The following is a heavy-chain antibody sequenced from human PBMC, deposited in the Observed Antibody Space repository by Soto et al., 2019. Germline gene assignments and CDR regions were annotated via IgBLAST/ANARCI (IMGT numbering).Heavy chain of an antibody. CDR2: INHSGST. CDR3: ARGDYGDSDFDY. J-gene: IGHJ4*02. V-gene: IGHV4-34*01. D-gene: IGHD4-17*01. Sequence: SETLSLTCAVYGGSFSGYYWSWIRQPPGKGLEWIGEINHSGSTNYNPSLKSRVTISVDTSKNQFSLKLSSVTAADTAVYYCARGDYGDSDFDYWGQGTLVTVS. CDR1: GGSFSGYY.